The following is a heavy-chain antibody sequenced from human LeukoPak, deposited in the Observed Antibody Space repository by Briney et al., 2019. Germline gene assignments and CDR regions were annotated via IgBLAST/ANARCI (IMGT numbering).Heavy chain of an antibody. J-gene: IGHJ4*02. CDR3: AKEWINYYDSSGYWVH. D-gene: IGHD3-22*01. CDR1: GFTFSSYG. CDR2: ISGSGGST. V-gene: IGHV3-23*01. Sequence: GGTLRLSCAASGFTFSSYGMSWVRQAPGKGLEWVSAISGSGGSTYYADSVKGRFTISRDNSKNTLYLRMNSLRAEDTAVYYCAKEWINYYDSSGYWVHWGQGTLVTVSS.